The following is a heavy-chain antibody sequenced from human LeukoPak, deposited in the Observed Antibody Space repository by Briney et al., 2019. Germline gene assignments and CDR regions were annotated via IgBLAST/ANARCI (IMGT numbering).Heavy chain of an antibody. Sequence: GGSLRLSCAASGFTFSSYSMNWVRQAPGKGLEWVSSISSSSSYIYYADSVKGRFTISRDNAKNSLYLQMNSLRAEDTAVYYCASFQTSYDFWSGPPFDYWGQGTLVTVSS. V-gene: IGHV3-21*01. J-gene: IGHJ4*02. D-gene: IGHD3-3*01. CDR2: ISSSSSYI. CDR1: GFTFSSYS. CDR3: ASFQTSYDFWSGPPFDY.